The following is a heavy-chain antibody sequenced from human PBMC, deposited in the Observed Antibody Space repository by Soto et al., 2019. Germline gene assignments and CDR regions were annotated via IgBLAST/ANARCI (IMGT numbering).Heavy chain of an antibody. CDR3: ARAPRKDFWSGSDAFDI. V-gene: IGHV4-31*03. CDR2: IYYSGST. Sequence: QVQLQESGPGPVKPSQTLSLTCTVSGGSISSGNYYWSWIRQHPGKGLEWIGYIYYSGSTYYNPSLKSRVTISVDTSKNQFSLKLSSVTAADTAVYYCARAPRKDFWSGSDAFDIWGQGTMVTVSS. CDR1: GGSISSGNYY. D-gene: IGHD3-3*01. J-gene: IGHJ3*02.